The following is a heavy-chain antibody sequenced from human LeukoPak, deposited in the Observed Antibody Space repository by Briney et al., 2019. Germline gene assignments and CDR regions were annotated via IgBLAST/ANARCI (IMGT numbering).Heavy chain of an antibody. V-gene: IGHV3-20*04. Sequence: GGSLRLSCAASGFTFDDYGMSWVRQAPGKGLEWVSGVNWNGGSTGYADSVKGRFTISRDNAKNSLYLQMNSLRAEDTALYYCARGTLKAAATDFDYWGQGTLVTVSS. CDR2: VNWNGGST. D-gene: IGHD6-13*01. CDR1: GFTFDDYG. J-gene: IGHJ4*02. CDR3: ARGTLKAAATDFDY.